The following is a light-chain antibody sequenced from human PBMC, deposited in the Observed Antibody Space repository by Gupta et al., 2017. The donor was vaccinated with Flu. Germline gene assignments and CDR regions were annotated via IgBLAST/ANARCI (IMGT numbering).Light chain of an antibody. Sequence: EIVLTQSPGTLSLSPGERATLSCRARQSVRSSYLAWYQQKPGQAPRLLIYGASSRATGIPDRFSGSGSGTDFTLTISRLEPEDFAVYYCQQNCSSLFTFGHGTKVDIK. CDR1: QSVRSSY. V-gene: IGKV3-20*01. CDR2: GAS. J-gene: IGKJ3*01. CDR3: QQNCSSLFT.